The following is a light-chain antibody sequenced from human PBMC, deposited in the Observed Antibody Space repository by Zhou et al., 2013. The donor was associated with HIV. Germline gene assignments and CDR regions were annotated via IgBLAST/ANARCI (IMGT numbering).Light chain of an antibody. CDR1: QSVRSS. CDR2: DTS. J-gene: IGKJ2*01. V-gene: IGKV3-15*01. CDR3: QQYDTWPS. Sequence: EIVMTQSPATLSVSPGERATLSCRASQSVRSSLAWYQQKPGQAPSLLIYDTSTRATGVPARFSGSGSGREFTLTISGLQSEDFALYYCQQYDTWPSFGQGTKLQIK.